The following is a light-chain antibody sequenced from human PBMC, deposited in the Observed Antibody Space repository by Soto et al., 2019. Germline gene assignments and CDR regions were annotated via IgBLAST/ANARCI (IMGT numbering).Light chain of an antibody. J-gene: IGKJ1*01. CDR3: QQAKNFPWT. Sequence: DIQMAHSPSSVSASVGDRVTITCRASQGISSSLSWYQQRPGKAHKLLTYAASNLQNEVPSRFSGSGSGTDFTLTCSSLQPEDCATYYCQQAKNFPWTFGQWTRVEIK. V-gene: IGKV1-12*01. CDR2: AAS. CDR1: QGISSS.